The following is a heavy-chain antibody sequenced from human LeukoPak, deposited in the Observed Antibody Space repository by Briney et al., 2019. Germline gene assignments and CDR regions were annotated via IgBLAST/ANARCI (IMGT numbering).Heavy chain of an antibody. CDR1: GGSVSSYY. J-gene: IGHJ4*02. CDR2: IYNSGST. CDR3: ARREDSSGYYDY. Sequence: SETLSLTCTVSGGSVSSYYWSWIRQPPGKGLEWIGYIYNSGSTNYNPSLKSRVTISVDTSKNQFSLKLSSVTAADTAVYYCARREDSSGYYDYWGQGTLVTVSS. D-gene: IGHD3-22*01. V-gene: IGHV4-59*08.